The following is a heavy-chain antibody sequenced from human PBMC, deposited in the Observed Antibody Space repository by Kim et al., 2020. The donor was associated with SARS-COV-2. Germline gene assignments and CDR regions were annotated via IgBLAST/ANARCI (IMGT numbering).Heavy chain of an antibody. Sequence: GGSLRLSCAASGFIFSDNYMTWIRQAPGQGLEWLSDISSSGHTSYTDSVKDRFTISRDNIKESLYLEMNNLRVEDTAVYYCVRDRDGYHSFDSWGQGTLVTVSS. CDR1: GFIFSDNY. CDR2: ISSSGHT. CDR3: VRDRDGYHSFDS. D-gene: IGHD5-12*01. V-gene: IGHV3-11*06. J-gene: IGHJ4*02.